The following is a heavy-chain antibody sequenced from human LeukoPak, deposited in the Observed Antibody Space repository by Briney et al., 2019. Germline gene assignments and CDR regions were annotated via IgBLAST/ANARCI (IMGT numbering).Heavy chain of an antibody. Sequence: ASVKVSCKASGYTFTGYYMHWVRQAPGQGLEWMGWISAYNGNTNYAQKLQGRVTMTTDTSTSTAYMELRSLRSDDTAVYYCARDDGYELPFDYWGQGALVTVSS. D-gene: IGHD5-12*01. J-gene: IGHJ4*02. CDR1: GYTFTGYY. CDR3: ARDDGYELPFDY. CDR2: ISAYNGNT. V-gene: IGHV1-18*04.